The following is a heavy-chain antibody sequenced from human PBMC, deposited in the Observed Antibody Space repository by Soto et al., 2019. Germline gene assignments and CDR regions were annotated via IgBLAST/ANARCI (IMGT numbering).Heavy chain of an antibody. Sequence: ETLSLTCTVSGGSFSSSSYFWAWIRQPPGKGLEWIGSISYSGSTYYNPSLKSRVTVSLETSKSQFSLTLSSVTASDTAVYYCARLGFYYQSLDPWGHGTLVTVSS. CDR3: ARLGFYYQSLDP. D-gene: IGHD2-2*01. CDR2: ISYSGST. J-gene: IGHJ5*02. V-gene: IGHV4-39*07. CDR1: GGSFSSSSYF.